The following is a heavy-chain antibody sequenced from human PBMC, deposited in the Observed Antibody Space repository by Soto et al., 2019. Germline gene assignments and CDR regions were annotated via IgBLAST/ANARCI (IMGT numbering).Heavy chain of an antibody. CDR1: VFTFSSYA. Sequence: GGSLRLSCTVSVFTFSSYAMTCVRQAPGKGLQCVSGISASGTSTYYVDSVKGRFTISRDNSKNTLYLQMDSLRAEDTAVYYCAKSAKFAAAGFFDLCGQGTLVTVYS. V-gene: IGHV3-23*01. J-gene: IGHJ4*02. CDR3: AKSAKFAAAGFFDL. D-gene: IGHD6-13*01. CDR2: ISASGTST.